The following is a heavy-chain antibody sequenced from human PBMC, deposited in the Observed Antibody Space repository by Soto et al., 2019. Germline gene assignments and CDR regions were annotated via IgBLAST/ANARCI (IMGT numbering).Heavy chain of an antibody. Sequence: QVQLVQSGAEVKKPGASVKVSCKASGYAFSQFYIHWMRQAPGQGLEWMGWINPTSGRTKFAQNFQGWVTMTRETSIKTVYMELSGPKSDATAVYYCVRESGGTTATLDYYYFYMDVWGKGTTVTVSS. CDR1: GYAFSQFY. D-gene: IGHD4-17*01. CDR3: VRESGGTTATLDYYYFYMDV. J-gene: IGHJ6*03. V-gene: IGHV1-2*04. CDR2: INPTSGRT.